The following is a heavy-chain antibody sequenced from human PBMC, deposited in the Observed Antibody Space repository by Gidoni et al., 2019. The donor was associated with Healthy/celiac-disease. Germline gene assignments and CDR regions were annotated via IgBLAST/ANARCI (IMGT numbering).Heavy chain of an antibody. D-gene: IGHD1-20*01. J-gene: IGHJ6*02. CDR3: ARDRSGITGTTLHGNYYYYGMDV. V-gene: IGHV1-18*01. CDR2: ISAYNGNT. Sequence: QVQLVQSGAEVKKPGASVKVSCKASGYTFTSYGISWVRQAPGHGLEWMGWISAYNGNTNYAQKLQGRVTMTTDTSTSTAYMELRSLRSDDTAVYYCARDRSGITGTTLHGNYYYYGMDVWGQGTTVTVSS. CDR1: GYTFTSYG.